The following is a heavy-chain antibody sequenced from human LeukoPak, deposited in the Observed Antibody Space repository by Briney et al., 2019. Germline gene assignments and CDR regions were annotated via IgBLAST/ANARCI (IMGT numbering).Heavy chain of an antibody. CDR2: ISYDGSNK. D-gene: IGHD4-11*01. CDR1: GFTFSSYA. J-gene: IGHJ5*02. Sequence: GGSLRLSCAASGFTFSSYAMHWVRQAPGKGLEWVAFISYDGSNKYYADSVKGRFTISRDNSKNTLYLQMNSLRAEDTAVYYCARDRRSVDYSNYATTNWFDPWGQGTLVTVSS. V-gene: IGHV3-30-3*01. CDR3: ARDRRSVDYSNYATTNWFDP.